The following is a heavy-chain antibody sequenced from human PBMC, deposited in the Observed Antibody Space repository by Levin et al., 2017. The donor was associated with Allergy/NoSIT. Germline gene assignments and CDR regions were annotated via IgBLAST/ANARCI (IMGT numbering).Heavy chain of an antibody. Sequence: GGSLRLSCAGSGFTFSSYAMAWVRQAPGKGLEWVSALTGSDGRAFYADSVKGRFTISRDNSKNTLLLQMSSLTADDPAVYYCAKDQTSPPYIRWYFDLWGRGALVTVSS. CDR3: AKDQTSPPYIRWYFDL. D-gene: IGHD3-16*01. CDR2: LTGSDGRA. J-gene: IGHJ2*01. CDR1: GFTFSSYA. V-gene: IGHV3-23*01.